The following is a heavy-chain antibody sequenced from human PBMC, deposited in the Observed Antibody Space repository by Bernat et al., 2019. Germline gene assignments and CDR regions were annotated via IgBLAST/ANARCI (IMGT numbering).Heavy chain of an antibody. CDR1: GGSISRSSYY. CDR2: IYDSGSP. CDR3: ARQHCSSTSCYVGAYYYGMDV. J-gene: IGHJ6*02. V-gene: IGHV4-39*01. D-gene: IGHD2-2*01. Sequence: QLQLQESGPGLVKPSETLSLTCTVSGGSISRSSYYWGWIRQPPGKGLEGIGGIYDSGSPYYNPSLKSRVTISVDTSTTQFSLKLSSVPAADTAVYYCARQHCSSTSCYVGAYYYGMDVWGQGTTVTVSS.